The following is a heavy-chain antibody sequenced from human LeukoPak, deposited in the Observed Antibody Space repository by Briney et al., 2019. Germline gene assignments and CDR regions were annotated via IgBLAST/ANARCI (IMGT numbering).Heavy chain of an antibody. CDR1: GFTFSSYS. V-gene: IGHV3-21*01. CDR2: ISSSSSYI. Sequence: GGSLRLSCAASGFTFSSYSMNWVRQAPGKGLEWVSSISSSSSYIYYADSVKGRFTISRDNAKNSLYLQMNSLRGEDTAVYYCARGKNPHDTPVDYWGQGTLVTVSS. D-gene: IGHD3-22*01. J-gene: IGHJ4*02. CDR3: ARGKNPHDTPVDY.